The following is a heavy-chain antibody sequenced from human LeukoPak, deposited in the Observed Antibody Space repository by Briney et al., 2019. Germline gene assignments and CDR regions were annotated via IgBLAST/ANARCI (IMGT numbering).Heavy chain of an antibody. V-gene: IGHV3-7*01. CDR3: AKGAWADY. CDR2: IKQDGSEK. J-gene: IGHJ4*02. CDR1: GFTFSSYW. Sequence: PGGSLRLSCAASGFTFSSYWMSWVRQAPGKGLEWVANIKQDGSEKYYADSVKGRFTISRDNSKNTLYLQMNSLRAEDTAVYYCAKGAWADYWGQGTLVTVSS.